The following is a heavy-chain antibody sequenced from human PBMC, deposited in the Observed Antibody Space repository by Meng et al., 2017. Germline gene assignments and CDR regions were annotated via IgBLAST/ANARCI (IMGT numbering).Heavy chain of an antibody. V-gene: IGHV3-7*01. Sequence: GGSLRPSCAASGFTFSSYWMSWFRQAPGKGLEGVANIKQDGSEKYYVDSVKGRFPISRDNAKNSLYLQMNSLRAEDTAVYYCARSNVDYFDYWGQGTLVTVSS. J-gene: IGHJ4*02. D-gene: IGHD4-11*01. CDR3: ARSNVDYFDY. CDR2: IKQDGSEK. CDR1: GFTFSSYW.